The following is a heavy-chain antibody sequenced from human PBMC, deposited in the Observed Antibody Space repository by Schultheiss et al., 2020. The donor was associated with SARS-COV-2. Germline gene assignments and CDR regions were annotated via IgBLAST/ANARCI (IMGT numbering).Heavy chain of an antibody. CDR3: ATLAPRPPYFFDY. D-gene: IGHD6-6*01. V-gene: IGHV3-48*04. CDR1: GFTFGSYW. Sequence: GGSLRLSCAASGFTFGSYWMSWVRQAPGKGLEWVSYISGSGGTIYYADSLRGRFIISRDNAKNSLYLQMNSLSAEDTAVYYCATLAPRPPYFFDYWGQGTLVTVSS. J-gene: IGHJ4*02. CDR2: ISGSGGTI.